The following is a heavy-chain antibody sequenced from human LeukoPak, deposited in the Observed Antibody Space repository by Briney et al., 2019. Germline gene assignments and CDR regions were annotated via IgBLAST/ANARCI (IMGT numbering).Heavy chain of an antibody. V-gene: IGHV1-46*01. CDR3: ARDQRGYSYGYGFDP. CDR2: INPSGGST. Sequence: ASVKVSCKASGGTFSSYAISWVRQAPGQGLEWMGIINPSGGSTSYAQKFQGRVTMTRDTSTSTAYMELSRLRSDDTAVYCCARDQRGYSYGYGFDPWGQGTLVTVSS. CDR1: GGTFSSYA. D-gene: IGHD5-18*01. J-gene: IGHJ5*02.